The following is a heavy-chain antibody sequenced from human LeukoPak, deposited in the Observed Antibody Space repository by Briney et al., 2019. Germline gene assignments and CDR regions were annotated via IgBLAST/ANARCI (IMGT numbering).Heavy chain of an antibody. Sequence: SETLSLTCTVSGYSISSGYYWGWIRRPPGKGLEWIGGIYHGGSTYYNPSLKSRVTISVDTSKNQFSLKLSSVTAADTAVYYCARDYADCSGGSCYSGPSFLWGQGTLVTVSS. CDR1: GYSISSGYY. J-gene: IGHJ4*02. CDR3: ARDYADCSGGSCYSGPSFL. V-gene: IGHV4-38-2*02. D-gene: IGHD2-15*01. CDR2: IYHGGST.